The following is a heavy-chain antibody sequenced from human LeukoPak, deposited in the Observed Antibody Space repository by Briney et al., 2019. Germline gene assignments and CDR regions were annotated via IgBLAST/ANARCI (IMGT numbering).Heavy chain of an antibody. CDR3: ARGYSGYRAFDY. CDR1: GYTFTSYD. J-gene: IGHJ4*02. D-gene: IGHD5-12*01. V-gene: IGHV1-8*01. Sequence: GASVKVSCTASGYTFTSYDINWVRQATGQGLEWMGWMNPNSGNTGYAQKFQGRVTMTRNTSISTAYMELSSLRSEDTAVYYCARGYSGYRAFDYWGQGTLVTVSS. CDR2: MNPNSGNT.